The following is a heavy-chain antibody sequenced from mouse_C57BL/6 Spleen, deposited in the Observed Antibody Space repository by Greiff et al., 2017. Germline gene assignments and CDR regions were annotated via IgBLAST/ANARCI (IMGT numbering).Heavy chain of an antibody. CDR1: GYTFTGYW. Sequence: QVQLQQSGAELMKPGASVKLSCKATGYTFTGYWIEWVKQRPGHGLEWIGEILPGSGSTNYNEKFKGKATFTADTSSNTAYMQLSSLTTDDSAIYYCARDYYGYDGAYWGQGTLVTVAA. V-gene: IGHV1-9*01. D-gene: IGHD2-2*01. CDR2: ILPGSGST. J-gene: IGHJ3*01. CDR3: ARDYYGYDGAY.